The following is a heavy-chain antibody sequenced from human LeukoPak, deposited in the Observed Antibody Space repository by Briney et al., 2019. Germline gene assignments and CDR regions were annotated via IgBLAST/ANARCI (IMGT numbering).Heavy chain of an antibody. D-gene: IGHD1-26*01. CDR2: INSDGSST. J-gene: IGHJ3*02. Sequence: GGSLRLSCAASGFTFSSYCMHWVRQAPGKGLVWVSGINSDGSSTSYADSVKGRFTISRDNARNTLYLQMNSLRAEDTAVYYCARDLLSSGSYRDAFDIWGQGTMVTVSS. CDR3: ARDLLSSGSYRDAFDI. CDR1: GFTFSSYC. V-gene: IGHV3-74*01.